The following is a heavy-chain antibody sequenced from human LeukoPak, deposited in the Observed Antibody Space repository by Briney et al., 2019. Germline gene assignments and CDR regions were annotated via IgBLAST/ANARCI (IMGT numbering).Heavy chain of an antibody. CDR1: GYTFTGYY. CDR2: INPNSGGT. Sequence: ASVKVSCRASGYTFTGYYMHWVRQAPGQGLEWMGWINPNSGGTNYAQKFQGRVTMTRDTSISTAYMELSRLRSDDTAVYYCAREFGGSSAGYSDYWGQGTLVTVSS. CDR3: AREFGGSSAGYSDY. D-gene: IGHD2-15*01. V-gene: IGHV1-2*02. J-gene: IGHJ4*02.